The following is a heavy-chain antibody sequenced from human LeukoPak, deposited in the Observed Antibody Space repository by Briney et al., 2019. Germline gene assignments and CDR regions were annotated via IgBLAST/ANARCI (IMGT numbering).Heavy chain of an antibody. CDR1: GFTVSSNY. CDR2: IYSGDST. D-gene: IGHD3-22*01. CDR3: ARDRANHYDSSGYWGDAFDI. Sequence: PGGSPRLSCAASGFTVSSNYMTWVRQAPGKGLEWVSIIYSGDSTYYADSVKGRFTVSRDTSKNKVYLQMNSLRAEDTAVYYCARDRANHYDSSGYWGDAFDIWGQGTMVTVSS. V-gene: IGHV3-66*01. J-gene: IGHJ3*02.